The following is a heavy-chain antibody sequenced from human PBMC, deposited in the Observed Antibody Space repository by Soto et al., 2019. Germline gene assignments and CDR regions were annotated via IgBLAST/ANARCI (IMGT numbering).Heavy chain of an antibody. CDR1: GFTFSSYS. CDR3: AHRLPSSDNWNFIGFDY. Sequence: GGSLRLSCAASGFTFSSYSMNWVRQAPGKGLEWVSSTSSSSSYIYYADSVKGRFTITKDTSKNQVVLTMTNMDPVDTATYSCAHRLPSSDNWNFIGFDYWGQGTLVTVSS. D-gene: IGHD1-7*01. V-gene: IGHV3-21*03. J-gene: IGHJ4*02. CDR2: TSSSSSYI.